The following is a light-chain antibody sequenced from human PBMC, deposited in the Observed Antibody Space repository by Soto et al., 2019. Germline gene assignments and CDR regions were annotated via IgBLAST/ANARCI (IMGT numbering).Light chain of an antibody. V-gene: IGLV1-47*01. CDR2: RNN. CDR1: SSNIGSNY. Sequence: QSVLTQPPSASGTPGQRVTISCSESSSNIGSNYVYWYQQLPGTAPKLLIYRNNQRPSGVPDRFSGSKSGTSASLAISGLRSEDEADYYCAAWDDSLSGLWVFGGGTKLTVL. J-gene: IGLJ3*02. CDR3: AAWDDSLSGLWV.